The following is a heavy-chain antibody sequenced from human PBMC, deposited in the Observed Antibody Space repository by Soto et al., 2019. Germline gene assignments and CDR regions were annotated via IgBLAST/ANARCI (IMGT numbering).Heavy chain of an antibody. CDR1: SGSISSSNW. Sequence: SETLSLTCAFSSGSISSSNWWIWVRQPPGKGLEWIGEIYHSGSTNYNPFLKSRVTISVDKSKNQFSLKLSSVTAADTAVYYCASLVVPAAPRNYYYYYMDVWGKGTTVTVSS. CDR2: IYHSGST. V-gene: IGHV4-4*02. CDR3: ASLVVPAAPRNYYYYYMDV. J-gene: IGHJ6*03. D-gene: IGHD2-2*01.